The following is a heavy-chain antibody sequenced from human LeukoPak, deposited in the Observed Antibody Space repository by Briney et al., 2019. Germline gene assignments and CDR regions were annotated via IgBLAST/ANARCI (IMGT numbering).Heavy chain of an antibody. CDR1: GGSFSGYY. D-gene: IGHD3-3*01. J-gene: IGHJ4*02. CDR3: ANSPLEWVPIPDY. V-gene: IGHV4-34*01. Sequence: NTSETLSLTCAVYGGSFSGYYWTWIRQPPGKGLEWIGAINHSGSTNYNPSLKSRVTISVDTSKNQFSLKLSSVTAADTAVYYCANSPLEWVPIPDYWGEEALVTLSS. CDR2: INHSGST.